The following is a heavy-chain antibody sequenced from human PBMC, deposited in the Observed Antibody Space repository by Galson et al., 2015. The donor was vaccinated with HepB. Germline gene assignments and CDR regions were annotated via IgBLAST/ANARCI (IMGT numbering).Heavy chain of an antibody. CDR3: AKGGTRNPQLVLDYYYYMDV. Sequence: SLRLSCAASGFTFNNYAMSWVRQAPGKGLEWVSSLSISGRNTYYADSVKGRFTISRDNPKNTLYLQMDSLRAEDTAVYYCAKGGTRNPQLVLDYYYYMDVWGKGTTVTVSS. J-gene: IGHJ6*03. CDR2: LSISGRNT. V-gene: IGHV3-23*01. CDR1: GFTFNNYA. D-gene: IGHD5-24*01.